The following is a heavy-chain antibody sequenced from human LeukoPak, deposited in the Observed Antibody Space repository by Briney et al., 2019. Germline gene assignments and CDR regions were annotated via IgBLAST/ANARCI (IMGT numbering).Heavy chain of an antibody. Sequence: GGSLRLSCAVSGFTFSGYWMHWVRQAPGKGLVWISRINSDGSSTTYADSVKGRFTISRDNSKNTLYLQMNSLRAEDTAVYYCARDPEVWLRYYYYYYGMDVWGQGTTVTVSS. J-gene: IGHJ6*02. CDR2: INSDGSST. CDR1: GFTFSGYW. CDR3: ARDPEVWLRYYYYYYGMDV. D-gene: IGHD5-12*01. V-gene: IGHV3-74*01.